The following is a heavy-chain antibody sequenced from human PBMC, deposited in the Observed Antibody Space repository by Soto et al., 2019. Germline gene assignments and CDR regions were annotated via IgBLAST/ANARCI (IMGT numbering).Heavy chain of an antibody. Sequence: SETLSLTCTVSGDSISRNDYYWSWIRHSPGRGLEWIGYIHSSGSTNYSPSLRRRLTISVDTSKNQFSLKLSSVSAADTAVYYCARGYGGTSAIGNWFDPWGQGTLVTVSS. J-gene: IGHJ5*02. CDR2: IHSSGST. D-gene: IGHD2-15*01. CDR3: ARGYGGTSAIGNWFDP. V-gene: IGHV4-30-4*01. CDR1: GDSISRNDYY.